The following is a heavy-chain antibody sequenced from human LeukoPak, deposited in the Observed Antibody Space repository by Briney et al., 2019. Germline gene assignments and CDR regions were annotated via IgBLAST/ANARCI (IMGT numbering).Heavy chain of an antibody. Sequence: PSETLSLTCTVSGGSVSSGSYYWSWIRQPPGKGLEWIGYIYYSGSTNYNPSLRSRVTISVDTSKNQFSLKLSSVTAADTAFYYYARDSRDHGDNGPLDYWGQGTLVTVSS. CDR3: ARDSRDHGDNGPLDY. J-gene: IGHJ4*02. D-gene: IGHD4-17*01. V-gene: IGHV4-61*01. CDR2: IYYSGST. CDR1: GGSVSSGSYY.